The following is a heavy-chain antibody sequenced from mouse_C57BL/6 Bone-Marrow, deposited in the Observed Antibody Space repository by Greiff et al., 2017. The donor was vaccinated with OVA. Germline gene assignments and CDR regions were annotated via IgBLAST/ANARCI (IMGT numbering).Heavy chain of an antibody. D-gene: IGHD1-1*01. Sequence: QVQLKESGAELARPGASVKLSCKASGYTFTSYGISWVKQRTGQGLEWIGEIYPRSGNTYYNEKFKGKATLTADKSSSTAYMELRSLTSEDSAVYFCARWHYGSSLDYWGQGTTLTVSS. CDR2: IYPRSGNT. V-gene: IGHV1-81*01. J-gene: IGHJ2*01. CDR3: ARWHYGSSLDY. CDR1: GYTFTSYG.